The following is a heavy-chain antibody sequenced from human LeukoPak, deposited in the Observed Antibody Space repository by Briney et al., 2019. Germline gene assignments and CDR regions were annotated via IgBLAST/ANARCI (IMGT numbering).Heavy chain of an antibody. J-gene: IGHJ4*02. CDR3: AKGVVSIAQAGVGYFDY. V-gene: IGHV3-30*18. Sequence: GGSLRLSCATSGFTFSSYGMHWVRQAPGKGLEWVALISYDGSDKYCADSVKGRFTISRDNSKNTLYLQMNSLRAEDTAVYYCAKGVVSIAQAGVGYFDYWGQGTLVTVSS. CDR1: GFTFSSYG. CDR2: ISYDGSDK. D-gene: IGHD6-13*01.